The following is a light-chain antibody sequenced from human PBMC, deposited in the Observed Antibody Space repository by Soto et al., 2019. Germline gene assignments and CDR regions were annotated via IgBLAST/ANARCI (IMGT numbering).Light chain of an antibody. Sequence: DIQMTQFPSSLSASVGDRVTITCRASQIISTYLNWYQQRSGKAPKLLIYAASSLQSGVPTRISGSGSGTEFTLTISSLQSEDFAVYYCQQYNSWPLTFGGGTKVDIK. CDR3: QQYNSWPLT. J-gene: IGKJ4*01. V-gene: IGKV1-39*01. CDR1: QIISTY. CDR2: AAS.